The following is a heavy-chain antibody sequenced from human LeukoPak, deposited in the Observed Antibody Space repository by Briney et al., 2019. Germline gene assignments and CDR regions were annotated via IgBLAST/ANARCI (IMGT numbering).Heavy chain of an antibody. CDR1: GYTFTDYY. CDR3: AREPLAVTAANNAFDF. J-gene: IGHJ3*01. CDR2: LNPNNGDT. Sequence: ASVKVSCKASGYTFTDYYMHWVRQAPGQGLEWMGWLNPNNGDTGSAQKFQGRVTMTRDTSIGTAYMELSRLTSDDTAIYYCAREPLAVTAANNAFDFWGQGTMVTVSS. D-gene: IGHD2-15*01. V-gene: IGHV1-2*02.